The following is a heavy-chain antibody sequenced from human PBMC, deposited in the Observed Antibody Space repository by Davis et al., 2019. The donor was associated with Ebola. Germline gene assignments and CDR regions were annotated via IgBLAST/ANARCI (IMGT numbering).Heavy chain of an antibody. J-gene: IGHJ5*02. CDR3: ARQIVVVVAASKTGRFDP. Sequence: GESLKLPCQGLGYTFTSYWIGWVRQMPGQGLEWMGIIYPGDSDTRYSPSFQGQVTISADKSISTAYLQWSSLKASDTAMYYCARQIVVVVAASKTGRFDPWGQGTLVTVSP. CDR1: GYTFTSYW. CDR2: IYPGDSDT. D-gene: IGHD2-15*01. V-gene: IGHV5-51*01.